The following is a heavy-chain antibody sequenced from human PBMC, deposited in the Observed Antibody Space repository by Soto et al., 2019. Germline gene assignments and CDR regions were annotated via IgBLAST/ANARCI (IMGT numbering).Heavy chain of an antibody. D-gene: IGHD3-10*01. V-gene: IGHV4-31*03. CDR1: GGSISSGGYY. Sequence: PSETLSLTCTVSGGSISSGGYYWSWIRQHPGKGLEWIGYIYYSGSTYYNPSLKSRVTISVDTSKNQFSLKLSSLTAADTAVYYCARESAPRFGELAPPSWFDPWGQGTLVTVSS. J-gene: IGHJ5*02. CDR2: IYYSGST. CDR3: ARESAPRFGELAPPSWFDP.